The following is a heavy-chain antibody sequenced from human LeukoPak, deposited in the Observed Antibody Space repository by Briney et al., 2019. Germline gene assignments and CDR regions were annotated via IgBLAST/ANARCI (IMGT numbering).Heavy chain of an antibody. J-gene: IGHJ4*02. CDR2: IYYSGST. CDR1: GGSVSSGSYY. Sequence: SETLSLTCTVSGGSVSSGSYYWSWIRQPPGKGLEWIGYIYYSGSTNYDPSLKSRVTISVDTSKNQFSLKLSSVTAADTAVCYCARASGYCSGGSCYLGDYWGQGTLVTVSS. CDR3: ARASGYCSGGSCYLGDY. D-gene: IGHD2-15*01. V-gene: IGHV4-61*01.